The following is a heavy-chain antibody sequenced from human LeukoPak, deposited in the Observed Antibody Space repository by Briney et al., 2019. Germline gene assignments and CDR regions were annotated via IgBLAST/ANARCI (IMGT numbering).Heavy chain of an antibody. J-gene: IGHJ6*02. V-gene: IGHV4-34*01. D-gene: IGHD3-3*01. CDR2: INHSGST. CDR3: ARGTYGFWSGYPGYYGMDV. CDR1: GGSFSGYY. Sequence: PSETLTLTCAVYGGSFSGYYWSWIRQPPGKGLEWIGEINHSGSTNYNPSLKSRVTISVDTSKNQFSLKLSSVTAADTAVYYCARGTYGFWSGYPGYYGMDVWGQGTTVTVSS.